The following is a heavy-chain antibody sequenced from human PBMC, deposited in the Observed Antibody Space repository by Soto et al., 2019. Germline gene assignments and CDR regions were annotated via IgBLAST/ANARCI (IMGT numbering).Heavy chain of an antibody. D-gene: IGHD2-15*01. V-gene: IGHV4-59*08. CDR2: IYYSGST. CDR1: GGSISSYY. CDR3: ARRLNRVVVAENWFDP. J-gene: IGHJ5*02. Sequence: PSETLSLTCTVSGGSISSYYWSWIRQPPGKGLEWIGCIYYSGSTNYNPSLKSRVTISVDTSKNQFSLKLSSVTAADTAVYYCARRLNRVVVAENWFDPWGQGTLVTVSS.